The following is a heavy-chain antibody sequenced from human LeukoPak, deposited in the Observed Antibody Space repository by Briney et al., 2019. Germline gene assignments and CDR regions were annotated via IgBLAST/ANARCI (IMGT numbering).Heavy chain of an antibody. CDR2: ISSSSSYI. Sequence: GGSLRLSCAASGFTFSSYSMNWVRQAPGKGLEWVSSISSSSSYIYCADSVKGRFTISRDNAKNSLYLQMNSLRAEDTAVYYCARIWFGELRVGMDVWGKGTTVTVSS. CDR3: ARIWFGELRVGMDV. D-gene: IGHD3-10*01. J-gene: IGHJ6*04. V-gene: IGHV3-21*01. CDR1: GFTFSSYS.